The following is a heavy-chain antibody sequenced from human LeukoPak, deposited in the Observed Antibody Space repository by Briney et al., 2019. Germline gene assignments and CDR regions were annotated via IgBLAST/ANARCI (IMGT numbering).Heavy chain of an antibody. CDR1: GGSISSSSYY. D-gene: IGHD3-22*01. Sequence: KPSETLSLTCTVSGGSISSSSYYWGWIRQPPGKGLEWIGSIYYSGSTYYNPSLKSRVTISVDTSKNQFSLKVSSVTAADTAVYYCATHAAEERSPYYYDSSGYYHNAFDIWGQGTMVTVSS. CDR3: ATHAAEERSPYYYDSSGYYHNAFDI. V-gene: IGHV4-39*01. CDR2: IYYSGST. J-gene: IGHJ3*02.